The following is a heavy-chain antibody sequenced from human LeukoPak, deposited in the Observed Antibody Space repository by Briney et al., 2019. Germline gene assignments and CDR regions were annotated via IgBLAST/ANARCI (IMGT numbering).Heavy chain of an antibody. J-gene: IGHJ6*02. V-gene: IGHV1-69*13. D-gene: IGHD6-13*01. CDR3: ASDLAAAGTYYGMDV. CDR2: IIPIFGTA. CDR1: GGTFSSYA. Sequence: ASVKVSCKASGGTFSSYAISWVRQAPGQGLEWMGGIIPIFGTANYAQKFQGRVTITADESTSTAYMEQSSLRSEDTAVYYCASDLAAAGTYYGMDVWGQGTTVTVSS.